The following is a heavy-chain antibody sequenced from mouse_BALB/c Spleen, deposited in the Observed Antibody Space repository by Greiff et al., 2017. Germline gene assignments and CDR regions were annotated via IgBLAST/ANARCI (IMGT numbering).Heavy chain of an antibody. J-gene: IGHJ4*01. D-gene: IGHD1-1*01. CDR3: ARRVYYGSSYNAMDY. Sequence: DVMLVESGGGLVQPGGSRKLSCAASGFTFSSFGMHWVRQAPEKGLEWVAYISSGSSTIYYADTVKGRFTISRDNPKNTLFLQMTSLRSEDTAMYYCARRVYYGSSYNAMDYWGQGTSVTVSS. V-gene: IGHV5-17*02. CDR1: GFTFSSFG. CDR2: ISSGSSTI.